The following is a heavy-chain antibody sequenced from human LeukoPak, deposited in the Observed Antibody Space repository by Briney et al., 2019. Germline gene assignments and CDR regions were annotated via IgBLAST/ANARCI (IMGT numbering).Heavy chain of an antibody. CDR2: IYHSGTT. J-gene: IGHJ3*02. CDR3: ARGPYSYDSSGAFDI. V-gene: IGHV4-59*08. D-gene: IGHD3-22*01. CDR1: GGSISSYY. Sequence: SETLSLTCTVSGGSISSYYWNWIRQPPGKGLEWIGYIYHSGTTNYNPSLKSRVSMSVDTSKNQFSLKLSSVTAADTAVYFCARGPYSYDSSGAFDIWGQGTMVTVSS.